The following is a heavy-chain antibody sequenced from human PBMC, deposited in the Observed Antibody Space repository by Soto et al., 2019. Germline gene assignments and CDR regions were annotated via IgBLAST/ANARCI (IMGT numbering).Heavy chain of an antibody. J-gene: IGHJ4*02. Sequence: EVQLVESGGGLVQPGESLRLPCTASGLTPTDAWMKCVGQAPGKGLEWVGRLKSKTNGGTADYAAPVTGRFTIVRYDSQNMLYLQMNSLKTEETAVYYCAYDRDSRAVHFDSWGQGTLVTVSS. CDR3: AYDRDSRAVHFDS. CDR2: LKSKTNGGTA. V-gene: IGHV3-15*07. CDR1: GLTPTDAW. D-gene: IGHD3-22*01.